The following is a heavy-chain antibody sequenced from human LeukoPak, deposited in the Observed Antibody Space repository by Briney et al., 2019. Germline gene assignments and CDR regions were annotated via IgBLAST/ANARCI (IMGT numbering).Heavy chain of an antibody. D-gene: IGHD1-26*01. V-gene: IGHV3-20*04. J-gene: IGHJ5*02. Sequence: PGGSLRLSCAASGFTFDDYGMSWVRQGPGKGLEWVPGINWNGGNTGYADSVKGRFTIFRDNAKNSLYLEMDSLRVEDTALYCCARTSDGNWFDPWGQGTLVTVSS. CDR2: INWNGGNT. CDR1: GFTFDDYG. CDR3: ARTSDGNWFDP.